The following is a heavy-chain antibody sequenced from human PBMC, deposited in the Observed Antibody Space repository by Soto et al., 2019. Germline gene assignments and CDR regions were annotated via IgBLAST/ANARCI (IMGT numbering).Heavy chain of an antibody. CDR1: GFTFSSNA. V-gene: IGHV3-23*01. Sequence: LRLSCAASGFTFSSNAMTWVRQAPGKGLEWVSTISGNGGYTYYSDSVRGRFTISRDNSKKTLYLQMDSLRADDTAVFYCAKGKANTVFGVDTLFDYWGQGTQVTVSS. CDR3: AKGKANTVFGVDTLFDY. D-gene: IGHD3-3*01. CDR2: ISGNGGYT. J-gene: IGHJ4*02.